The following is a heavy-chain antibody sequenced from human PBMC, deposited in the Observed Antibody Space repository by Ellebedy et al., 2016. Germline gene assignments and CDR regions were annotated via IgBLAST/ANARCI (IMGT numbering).Heavy chain of an antibody. CDR3: ARFLDSFGWPWDGMDV. CDR2: ISAYNGKT. V-gene: IGHV1-18*01. D-gene: IGHD6-19*01. Sequence: ASVKVSCKASGYTFSNYGFTWVRQAPGQGLEWLGWISAYNGKTNYAQKFQGRVTMTTDTPTSTVYMDLRSLRSDDTAVYYCARFLDSFGWPWDGMDVWGQGTAVTVSS. CDR1: GYTFSNYG. J-gene: IGHJ6*02.